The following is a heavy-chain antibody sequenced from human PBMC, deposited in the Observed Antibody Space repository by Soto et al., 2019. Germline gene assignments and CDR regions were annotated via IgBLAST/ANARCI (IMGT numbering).Heavy chain of an antibody. CDR3: ARRARPDFYYMDV. J-gene: IGHJ6*03. Sequence: EVQLAESGGGLAQPGGSLRLSCAASGFTLSGYAMDWVRQAPGKGLEYVSGISSNGVGKYYANSVQGRFTISRDKSKNTVYLQMGSLRPEDMAVYYCARRARPDFYYMDVWGKGTTVTVSS. V-gene: IGHV3-64*01. CDR1: GFTLSGYA. D-gene: IGHD6-6*01. CDR2: ISSNGVGK.